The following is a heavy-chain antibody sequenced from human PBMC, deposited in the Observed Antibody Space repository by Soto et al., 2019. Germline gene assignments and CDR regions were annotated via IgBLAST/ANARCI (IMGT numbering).Heavy chain of an antibody. CDR2: IFHDGTA. CDR1: GVSLTSGNW. CDR3: AKLVYDTILNYMYSDF. Sequence: SETLALTCAVSGVSLTSGNWWTWVRQSPQRGLEYIGEIFHDGTANYYPSFERRVAMSVDTSRNQFSLKLTSVTAADTAVYFCAKLVYDTILNYMYSDFCDPGTLVTVAS. V-gene: IGHV4-4*02. J-gene: IGHJ4*02. D-gene: IGHD2-21*01.